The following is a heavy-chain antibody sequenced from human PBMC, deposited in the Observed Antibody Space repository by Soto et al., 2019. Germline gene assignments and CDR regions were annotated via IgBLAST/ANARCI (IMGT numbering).Heavy chain of an antibody. CDR2: ISYDGSNK. D-gene: IGHD3-3*01. V-gene: IGHV3-30-3*01. CDR3: ARGHYDFWSGYYLH. Sequence: GGSLRLSCAASGFTFSSYAMHWVRQAPGKGLEWVAVISYDGSNKYYADSVKGRFTISRDNSKNTLYLQMNSLRAEDTAVYYCARGHYDFWSGYYLHWGQGTLVTVSS. J-gene: IGHJ4*02. CDR1: GFTFSSYA.